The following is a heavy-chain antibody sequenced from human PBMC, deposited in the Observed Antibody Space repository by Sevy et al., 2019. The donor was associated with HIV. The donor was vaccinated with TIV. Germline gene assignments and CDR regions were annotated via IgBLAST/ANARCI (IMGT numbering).Heavy chain of an antibody. D-gene: IGHD2-8*01. CDR2: IYYSGST. CDR1: GGSISSSSYY. V-gene: IGHV4-39*01. J-gene: IGHJ4*02. Sequence: SETLSLTCTVSGGSISSSSYYWGWIRQPPGKGLEWIGSIYYSGSTYYNPSLKNRVTISVDTSKNQFSLKLSSVTAADTAVYYCARNVGYCTNGVCYRGVFDYWGQGTLVTVSS. CDR3: ARNVGYCTNGVCYRGVFDY.